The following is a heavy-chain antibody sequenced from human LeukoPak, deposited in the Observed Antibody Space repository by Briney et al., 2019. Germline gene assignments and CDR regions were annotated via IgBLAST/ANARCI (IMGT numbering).Heavy chain of an antibody. CDR2: MYYSGST. V-gene: IGHV4-39*01. CDR1: GGSISSSSYY. D-gene: IGHD3-22*01. CDR3: ARYYYDSSGRFDY. J-gene: IGHJ4*02. Sequence: PSETLSLTCTVSGGSISSSSYYWGWIRQPPGKGLEWIGSMYYSGSTYYNPSLKSRVTIYVDTSKNQFSLKLSSVTAADTAVYYCARYYYDSSGRFDYWGQGTLVTVSS.